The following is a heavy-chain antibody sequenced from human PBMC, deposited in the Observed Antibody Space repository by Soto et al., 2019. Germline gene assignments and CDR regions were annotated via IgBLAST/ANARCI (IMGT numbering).Heavy chain of an antibody. D-gene: IGHD3-22*01. Sequence: ASVKVSCKASGYTFTGYYMHWVRQAPGQGLEWMGWINPNSGGTNYAQKFQGWVTMTRDTSISTAYMELSRLRSDDTAVYYCARSGIRVYDNSGYYANDAFDIWGQGTMVTVSS. V-gene: IGHV1-2*04. CDR1: GYTFTGYY. CDR3: ARSGIRVYDNSGYYANDAFDI. J-gene: IGHJ3*02. CDR2: INPNSGGT.